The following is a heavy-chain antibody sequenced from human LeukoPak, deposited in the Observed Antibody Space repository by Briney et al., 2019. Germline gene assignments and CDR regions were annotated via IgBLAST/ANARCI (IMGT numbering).Heavy chain of an antibody. CDR1: GFTFSSYA. D-gene: IGHD2-2*02. CDR2: ISGSGGST. V-gene: IGHV3-23*01. J-gene: IGHJ4*02. Sequence: PGGSLRLSCAASGFTFSSYAMSWVRQAPGKGLEWVSAISGSGGSTYYADSVTGRFTISRDNSKNTLYLQMNSLRAEDTAVYYCAKLAFDIVVVPAAIPFDYWGQGTLVTVSS. CDR3: AKLAFDIVVVPAAIPFDY.